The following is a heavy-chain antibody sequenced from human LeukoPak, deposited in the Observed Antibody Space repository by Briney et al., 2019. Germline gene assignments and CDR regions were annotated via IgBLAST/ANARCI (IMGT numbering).Heavy chain of an antibody. CDR3: AGGFGEIGHYYYGMDV. Sequence: GGSLRLSCAASGFTFSDYSFNWVRQAPGKGLEWVSSIRTNSTYVYYPDSLRGRFTISRDDAKNSVFLQVNSLRVEDTAVYYCAGGFGEIGHYYYGMDVWGQGTTVTVSS. CDR2: IRTNSTYV. D-gene: IGHD3-10*01. J-gene: IGHJ6*02. CDR1: GFTFSDYS. V-gene: IGHV3-21*01.